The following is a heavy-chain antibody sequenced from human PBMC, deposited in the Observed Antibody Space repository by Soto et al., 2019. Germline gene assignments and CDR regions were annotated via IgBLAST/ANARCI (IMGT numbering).Heavy chain of an antibody. Sequence: QVQLQESGPGLVKPSETLSLTCTVSGASISSHYWSWIRQSPGKGLEWLGYIYYSESTDYNPSLKSRLTISVDTSTNQLSLRLSSVTAADTAVYYCARPIGTTPAVWYFDLWGRGTLVKVSS. CDR2: IYYSEST. D-gene: IGHD1-26*01. J-gene: IGHJ2*01. CDR1: GASISSHY. V-gene: IGHV4-59*08. CDR3: ARPIGTTPAVWYFDL.